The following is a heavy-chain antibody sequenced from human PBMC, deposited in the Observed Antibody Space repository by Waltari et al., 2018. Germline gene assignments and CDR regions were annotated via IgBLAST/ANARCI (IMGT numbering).Heavy chain of an antibody. CDR2: ISSSSSYI. Sequence: EVQLVESGGGLVKPGGSVGLSCAASGFTFSSYSMNWVRQAPGKGLEWVSSISSSSSYIYYADSVKGRFTISRDNAKNSLYLQMNSLRAEDTAVYYCARDGRIAVAIDYWGQGTLVTVSS. D-gene: IGHD6-19*01. CDR1: GFTFSSYS. V-gene: IGHV3-21*01. CDR3: ARDGRIAVAIDY. J-gene: IGHJ4*02.